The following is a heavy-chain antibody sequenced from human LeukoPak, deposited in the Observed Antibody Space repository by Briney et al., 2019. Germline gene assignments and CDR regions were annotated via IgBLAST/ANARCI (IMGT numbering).Heavy chain of an antibody. Sequence: SETLSLTCTVSGGSISSYYWSWIRQPPGKGLEWIGYIYYSGSTNYNPSLKSRVTISVDTSKNQFSLKLSPVTAADTAVYYCARRHGPEAFDYWGQGTLVTVSS. V-gene: IGHV4-59*01. CDR3: ARRHGPEAFDY. J-gene: IGHJ4*02. CDR1: GGSISSYY. CDR2: IYYSGST.